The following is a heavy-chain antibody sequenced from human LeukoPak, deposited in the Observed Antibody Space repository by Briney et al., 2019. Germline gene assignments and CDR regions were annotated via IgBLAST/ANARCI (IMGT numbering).Heavy chain of an antibody. CDR1: RYTFTSYD. CDR3: ARLSQTPDYYSNGGYYYLGY. Sequence: ASVKVSCKASRYTFTSYDINWVREAAGQGLEWMGWMNPNTGRTGFAQKFQGRLTMTRDASISTAYMELSSLRSEDTAVYYCARLSQTPDYYSNGGYYYLGYWGQGTPVTVSS. J-gene: IGHJ4*02. V-gene: IGHV1-8*01. D-gene: IGHD3-22*01. CDR2: MNPNTGRT.